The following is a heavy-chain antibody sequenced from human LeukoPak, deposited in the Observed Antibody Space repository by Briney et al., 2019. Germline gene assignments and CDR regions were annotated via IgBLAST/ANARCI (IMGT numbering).Heavy chain of an antibody. D-gene: IGHD1-26*01. CDR3: ARDPPEISGSYGGIDY. V-gene: IGHV3-48*02. J-gene: IGHJ4*02. CDR2: ISSSSSTI. CDR1: GFTFSSYS. Sequence: GGSLRLSCAASGFTFSSYSMNWVRQAPGKGLGWVSYISSSSSTIYYADSVKGRFTISRDNAKNSLYLQMNSLRDEDTAVYYCARDPPEISGSYGGIDYWGQGTLVTVSS.